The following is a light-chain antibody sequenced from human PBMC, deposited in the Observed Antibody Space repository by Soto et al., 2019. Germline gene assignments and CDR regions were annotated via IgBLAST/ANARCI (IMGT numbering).Light chain of an antibody. CDR1: RSDIGDSNF. Sequence: QSVLTQPASVSGSPGQSVTISSPGPRSDIGDSNFISWYQHSPGTAPRLLIYEVNNRPSGVSRRFSGSKAGNTASLTISGLLDDDEADYFCASFRSGTILVFGSGTKVTVL. J-gene: IGLJ1*01. CDR2: EVN. CDR3: ASFRSGTILV. V-gene: IGLV2-14*01.